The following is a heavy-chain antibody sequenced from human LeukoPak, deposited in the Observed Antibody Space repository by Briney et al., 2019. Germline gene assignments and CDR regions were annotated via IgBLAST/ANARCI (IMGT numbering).Heavy chain of an antibody. CDR2: IIPIFGTV. V-gene: IGHV1-69*05. CDR1: GGTFSSYA. J-gene: IGHJ6*03. D-gene: IGHD2-8*01. CDR3: ARVVKQVRYCTNGVCYEDTLFYYYYYMDV. Sequence: GASVKVSCKASGGTFSSYAISWVRQAPGQGIEWMGGIIPIFGTVNYAQKFEGRVTITTDESTSTAYMELSILRSEDTAVYYCARVVKQVRYCTNGVCYEDTLFYYYYYMDVWGKGTTVTVSS.